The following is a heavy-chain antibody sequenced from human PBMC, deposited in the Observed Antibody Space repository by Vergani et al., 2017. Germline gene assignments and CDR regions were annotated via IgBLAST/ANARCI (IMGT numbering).Heavy chain of an antibody. CDR1: GGTFSSYA. D-gene: IGHD2-2*03. CDR3: ERARFGYCSSTSCPPDYYYYMDV. CDR2: IIPIFGTA. Sequence: QVQLVQSGAEVKKPGSSVKVSCKASGGTFSSYAISWVRQAPGQGLEWMGGIIPIFGTANYAQKFQGRVTITADESTSTACMEPSSLRSEESAVYYCERARFGYCSSTSCPPDYYYYMDVWGKGTSVTVSS. V-gene: IGHV1-69*01. J-gene: IGHJ6*03.